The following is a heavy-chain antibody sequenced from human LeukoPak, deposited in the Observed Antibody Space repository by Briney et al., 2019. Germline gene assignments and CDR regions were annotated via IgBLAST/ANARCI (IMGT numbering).Heavy chain of an antibody. Sequence: GASVKVSCKASGYTFTSFGISRVRQAPGQGLEWMEWISADNGYTNYALKFQGRVTMTTDTSTSTVYMELRSLRSDDTAVYYCARGRAAAPEEFFQHWGQGTLVTVSS. CDR1: GYTFTSFG. CDR2: ISADNGYT. J-gene: IGHJ1*01. CDR3: ARGRAAAPEEFFQH. D-gene: IGHD6-13*01. V-gene: IGHV1-18*01.